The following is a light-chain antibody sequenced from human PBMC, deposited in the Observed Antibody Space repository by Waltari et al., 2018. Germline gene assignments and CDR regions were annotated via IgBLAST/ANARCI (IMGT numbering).Light chain of an antibody. CDR1: QSISTY. CDR2: SAS. Sequence: DIQMTQSPSSLSGSVGGRVTITCRASQSISTYLNWYQQKPGKAPKLLISSASSLQSGVPSRFSGSGSGTDFTLTISSLQPEDFATYYCQQSYSSPQTFGQGTKVEIK. V-gene: IGKV1-39*01. CDR3: QQSYSSPQT. J-gene: IGKJ1*01.